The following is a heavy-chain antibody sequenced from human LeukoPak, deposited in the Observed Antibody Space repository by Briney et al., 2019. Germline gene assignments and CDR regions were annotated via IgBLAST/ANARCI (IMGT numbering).Heavy chain of an antibody. CDR1: GGSFTGYY. D-gene: IGHD1-1*01. Sequence: SETLSLTCAVYGGSFTGYYWSWIRQSPRKGLQWIAEVNHRGDTNYNPSVKGRVTISVDTSKNQFSLKVTSLTAADTAVYYCARGPTISETGYFDYWGQGTLVTVSS. CDR2: VNHRGDT. CDR3: ARGPTISETGYFDY. V-gene: IGHV4-34*01. J-gene: IGHJ4*03.